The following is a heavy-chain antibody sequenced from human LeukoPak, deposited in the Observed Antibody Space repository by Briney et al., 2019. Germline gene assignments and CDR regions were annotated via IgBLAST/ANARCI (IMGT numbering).Heavy chain of an antibody. J-gene: IGHJ5*02. CDR3: ARDFIVVVAATYWFDP. V-gene: IGHV1-69*04. CDR2: IIPILGIA. Sequence: SVKVSCKASGGTFSSYAISWVRQAPGQGLEWMGRIIPILGIANYAQKFQGRVTITADKSTSTAYMELSSLRSEDTAVYYCARDFIVVVAATYWFDPWGQGTLVTVSS. D-gene: IGHD2-15*01. CDR1: GGTFSSYA.